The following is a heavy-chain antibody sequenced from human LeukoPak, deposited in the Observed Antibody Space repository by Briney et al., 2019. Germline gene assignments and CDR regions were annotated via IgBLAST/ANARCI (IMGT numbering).Heavy chain of an antibody. V-gene: IGHV3-64*01. CDR2: ISSNGGST. Sequence: GGTLRLSCAVSGFTFSSYAMHWVRQAPGKGLEYVSAISSNGGSTYYANPVKGRFTISRNNSKNTSYHQMGSLRAEDMAVYYCARGGSTVLQVDYWGQGTLVTVSS. CDR1: GFTFSSYA. D-gene: IGHD4/OR15-4a*01. J-gene: IGHJ4*02. CDR3: ARGGSTVLQVDY.